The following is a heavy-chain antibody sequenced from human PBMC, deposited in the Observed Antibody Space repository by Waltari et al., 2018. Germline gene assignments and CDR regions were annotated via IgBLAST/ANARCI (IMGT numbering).Heavy chain of an antibody. J-gene: IGHJ6*02. CDR3: VRGGAPRSGGLDV. D-gene: IGHD3-16*01. V-gene: IGHV3-74*02. CDR1: GFTFSRPW. Sequence: EVQLVESGGGSIKSGGSLTPSCEASGFTFSRPWMNWVRQVPGKGVVWVARIKSDGTYRNYADSVKGRFTISRDNAKNVVVLHMSSLRVEDTAVYYCVRGGAPRSGGLDVWGQGTTVIVSS. CDR2: IKSDGTYR.